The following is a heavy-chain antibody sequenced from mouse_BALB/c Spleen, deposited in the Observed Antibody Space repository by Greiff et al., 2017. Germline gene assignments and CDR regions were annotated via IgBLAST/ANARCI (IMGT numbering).Heavy chain of an antibody. CDR3: ARELVHYYAMDY. CDR1: GYTFTDYA. Sequence: VQLQQSGAELVRPGVSVKISCKGSGYTFTDYAMHWVKQSHAKSLEWIGVISTYYGDASYNQKFKGKATMTVDKSSSTAYMELARLTSEDSAIYYCARELVHYYAMDYWGQGTSVTVSS. V-gene: IGHV1S137*01. CDR2: ISTYYGDA. J-gene: IGHJ4*01. D-gene: IGHD4-1*01.